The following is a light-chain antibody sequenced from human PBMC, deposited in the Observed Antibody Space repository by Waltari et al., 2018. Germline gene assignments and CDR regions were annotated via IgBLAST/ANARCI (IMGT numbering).Light chain of an antibody. V-gene: IGKV1-39*01. CDR2: AAS. J-gene: IGKJ1*01. CDR3: QQSTNTLPWT. Sequence: DIQMTQSPSSLSASVGDRVTITCRASQSINTYLNWYQQKPGKAPKLLIYAASSLQSEVPSRFSGSGSGTDFALTISSLQPEDFATYYCQQSTNTLPWTFGQGTKVEIK. CDR1: QSINTY.